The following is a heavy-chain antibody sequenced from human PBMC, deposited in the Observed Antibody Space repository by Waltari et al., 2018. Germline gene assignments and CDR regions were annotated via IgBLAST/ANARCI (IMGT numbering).Heavy chain of an antibody. V-gene: IGHV1-69-2*01. CDR2: IDPEDDGI. CDR3: AVTAMTGEIDS. D-gene: IGHD3-16*01. J-gene: IGHJ4*02. Sequence: EVHLVQSGAEVKKPGATVTISCKASGLSFTDYYMHWVRQATGKGLAWMGRIDPEDDGIIYAEKYQGRITMSADTSTDTAYMELSSLRSDDTAVYYCAVTAMTGEIDSWGQGTQVTVSS. CDR1: GLSFTDYY.